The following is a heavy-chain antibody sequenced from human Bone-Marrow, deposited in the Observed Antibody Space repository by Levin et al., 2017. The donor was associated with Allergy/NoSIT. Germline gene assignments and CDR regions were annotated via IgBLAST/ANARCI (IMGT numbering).Heavy chain of an antibody. CDR1: GYTLTELS. D-gene: IGHD3-16*02. Sequence: ASVKVSCKVSGYTLTELSMHWVRQAPGKGLEWMGGFDPEDGETIYAQKFQGRVTMTEDTSTDTAYMELSSLRSEDTAVYYCATYAVYDYIWGSYPFQHWGQGTLVTVSS. V-gene: IGHV1-24*01. CDR3: ATYAVYDYIWGSYPFQH. CDR2: FDPEDGET. J-gene: IGHJ1*01.